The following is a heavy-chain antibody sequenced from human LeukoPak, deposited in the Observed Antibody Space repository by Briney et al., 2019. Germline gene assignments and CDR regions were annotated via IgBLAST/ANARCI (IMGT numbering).Heavy chain of an antibody. J-gene: IGHJ3*02. D-gene: IGHD4-23*01. CDR3: AKGLAKLVVTPEGAFDI. Sequence: GGSLRLSCAASGFTFSSYAMSWVRQAPGKGLEWVSAISGSSGSTYYADSVKGRFTISRDNSKNTLYLQMNSLRAEDTAVYYCAKGLAKLVVTPEGAFDIWGQGTMVTVSS. CDR1: GFTFSSYA. CDR2: ISGSSGST. V-gene: IGHV3-23*01.